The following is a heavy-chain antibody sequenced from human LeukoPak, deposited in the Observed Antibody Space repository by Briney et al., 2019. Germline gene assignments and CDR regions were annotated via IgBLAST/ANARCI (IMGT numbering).Heavy chain of an antibody. CDR2: ISYDGSNK. Sequence: SGRSLRLSCAVSGFTFRSHAMHWVRQAPGKGLDWVAVISYDGSNKYYADSVKGRFTISRDNYKNTLYLQMSSLRAEDTAVYYCARRRPPTVTTTGGSRDAFDIWGQGTMVTVSS. V-gene: IGHV3-30-3*01. CDR3: ARRRPPTVTTTGGSRDAFDI. D-gene: IGHD4-17*01. CDR1: GFTFRSHA. J-gene: IGHJ3*02.